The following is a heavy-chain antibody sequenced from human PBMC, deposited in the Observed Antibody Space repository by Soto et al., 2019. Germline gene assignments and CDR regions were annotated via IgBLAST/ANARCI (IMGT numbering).Heavy chain of an antibody. D-gene: IGHD3-10*01. CDR3: ARGVYGSGNYYTGPSAFDI. CDR1: GGTLSDHG. V-gene: IGHV1-69*06. Sequence: QVQLEQSGAEVKKPGSSVKVSCKASGGTLSDHGVAWLQQAPGQGLEWMGGTIPVFNTAKYAQKFQGRVTVTADKFKNIAYMELSSLRSEDTAFYFCARGVYGSGNYYTGPSAFDIWGQGTMVIVSS. CDR2: TIPVFNTA. J-gene: IGHJ3*02.